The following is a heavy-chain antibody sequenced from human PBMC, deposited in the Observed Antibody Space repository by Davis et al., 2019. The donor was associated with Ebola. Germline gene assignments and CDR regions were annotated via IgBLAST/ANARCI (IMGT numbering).Heavy chain of an antibody. V-gene: IGHV3-48*02. J-gene: IGHJ4*02. CDR1: GFTFSSYG. CDR3: ARIVGATFLDY. CDR2: ISTSSSTI. Sequence: PGGSLRLSCAASGFTFSSYGMTWVRQAPGKGLEWISYISTSSSTIFYADSVKGRFTISRDNASNSMYLQMNSLRDDDTAVYYCARIVGATFLDYWGQGALVTVSS. D-gene: IGHD1-26*01.